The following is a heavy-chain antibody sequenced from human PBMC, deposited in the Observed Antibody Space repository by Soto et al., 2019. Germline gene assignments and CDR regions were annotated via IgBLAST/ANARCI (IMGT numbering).Heavy chain of an antibody. Sequence: QVQLVQSGAEVRKPGASVKVSCKASGYTFTTYDINWLRQARGQGLQWMGWMNTDSGTTGYAQTFQGRVTLTRDTSMNTAYMELSRLTYEDTAVYYCTRNRRETGDFDVWGKGTLVTVSS. CDR2: MNTDSGTT. CDR3: TRNRRETGDFDV. J-gene: IGHJ4*02. V-gene: IGHV1-8*01. D-gene: IGHD7-27*01. CDR1: GYTFTTYD.